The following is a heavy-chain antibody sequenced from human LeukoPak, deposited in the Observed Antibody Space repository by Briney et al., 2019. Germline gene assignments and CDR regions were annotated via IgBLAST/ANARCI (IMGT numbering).Heavy chain of an antibody. D-gene: IGHD4-17*01. J-gene: IGHJ3*02. CDR3: ARDHTTVTTRIDDAFDI. CDR2: INHSGST. Sequence: SETLSLTCTVSGGSISSSSYYWGWIRQPPGKGLEWTGEINHSGSTNYNPSLKSRVTISVDTSKNQFSLKLSSVTAADTAVYYCARDHTTVTTRIDDAFDIWGQGTMVTVSS. CDR1: GGSISSSSYY. V-gene: IGHV4-39*07.